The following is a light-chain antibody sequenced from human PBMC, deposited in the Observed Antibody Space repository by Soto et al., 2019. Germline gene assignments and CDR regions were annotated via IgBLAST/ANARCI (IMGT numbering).Light chain of an antibody. Sequence: DIDLTQSPATLSLSPGERATLSCRASQRVSSSYLAWYQQRHGEDARMLMYGVSSRANGMAERLSGSGSGTEFTLIINRMEHEDFAIYYCQQYGSSTSWAFGQGTKVDIK. CDR3: QQYGSSTSWA. J-gene: IGKJ1*01. CDR2: GVS. V-gene: IGKV3-20*01. CDR1: QRVSSSY.